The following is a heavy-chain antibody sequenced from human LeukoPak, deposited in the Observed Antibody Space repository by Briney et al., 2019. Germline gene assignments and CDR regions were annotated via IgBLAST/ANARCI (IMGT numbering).Heavy chain of an antibody. CDR3: ARDQVYCSGGSCYWVDYYYYYGMDV. V-gene: IGHV1-18*01. CDR1: GYTFTSYG. J-gene: IGHJ6*02. CDR2: ISAYNGNT. Sequence: GASVKVSCKASGYTFTSYGISWVRQAPGQGLEWMGWISAYNGNTNYAQKLQGRVTMTTDTSTSTAYMELRSLRSDDTAVYYCARDQVYCSGGSCYWVDYYYYYGMDVWGQGTTVTVSS. D-gene: IGHD2-15*01.